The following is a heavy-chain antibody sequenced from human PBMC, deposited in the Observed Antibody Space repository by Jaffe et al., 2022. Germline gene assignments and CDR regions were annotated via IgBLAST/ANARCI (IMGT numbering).Heavy chain of an antibody. CDR2: INAGNGNT. CDR3: ARDGLYWWSFDY. Sequence: QVQLVQSGAEVKKPGASVKVSCKASGYTFTSYAMHWVRQAPGQRLEWMGWINAGNGNTKYSQKFQGRVTITRDTSASTAYMELSSLRSEDTAVYYCARDGLYWWSFDYWGQGTLVTVSS. CDR1: GYTFTSYA. D-gene: IGHD2-8*02. J-gene: IGHJ4*02. V-gene: IGHV1-3*01.